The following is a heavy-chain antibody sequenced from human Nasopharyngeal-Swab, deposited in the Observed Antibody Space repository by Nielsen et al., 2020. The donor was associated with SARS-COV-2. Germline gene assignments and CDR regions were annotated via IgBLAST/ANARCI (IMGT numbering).Heavy chain of an antibody. J-gene: IGHJ6*03. Sequence: SETLSLTCTVSGGSISSGGYYWSWIRQPPGKGLEWIGYIYYSGSTNYNPSLKSRVTISVDTSKNQFSLKLSSVTAADTAVYYCAREVVGPAAKFSYYYYYMDVWGKGTTVTVSS. CDR3: AREVVGPAAKFSYYYYYMDV. CDR1: GGSISSGGYY. D-gene: IGHD2-2*01. CDR2: IYYSGST. V-gene: IGHV4-61*08.